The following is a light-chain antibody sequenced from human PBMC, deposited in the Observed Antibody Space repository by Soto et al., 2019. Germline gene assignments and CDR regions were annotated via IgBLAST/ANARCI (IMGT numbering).Light chain of an antibody. Sequence: EIVMTQSPDTLSVSPGERATLSCRASQSVNINLAWYQQKPGQAPRLLIYGASTRDTGIPARFSGSGSGTECTPTISSLQSEDVALYYCQQYMNWTTGITFGQGTRLEIK. CDR3: QQYMNWTTGIT. CDR2: GAS. CDR1: QSVNIN. J-gene: IGKJ5*01. V-gene: IGKV3-15*01.